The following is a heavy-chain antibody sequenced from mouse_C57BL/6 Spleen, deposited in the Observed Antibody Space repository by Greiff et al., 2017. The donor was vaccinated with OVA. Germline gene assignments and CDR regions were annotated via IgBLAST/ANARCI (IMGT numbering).Heavy chain of an antibody. Sequence: EVKLVESGGGLVKPGGSLKLSCAASGFTFSDYGMHWVRQAPEKGLEWVAYISSGSSTIYYADTVKGRFTISRDNAKNTLVLQMTSLRSEDTAMYYCARGWDGFAYWGQGTLVTVSA. J-gene: IGHJ3*01. CDR1: GFTFSDYG. V-gene: IGHV5-17*01. D-gene: IGHD4-1*01. CDR3: ARGWDGFAY. CDR2: ISSGSSTI.